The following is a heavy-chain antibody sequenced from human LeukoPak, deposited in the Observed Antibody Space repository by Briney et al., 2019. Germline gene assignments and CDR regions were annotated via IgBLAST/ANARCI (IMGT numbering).Heavy chain of an antibody. CDR3: ARDRYCTNGVCYTNWFDR. D-gene: IGHD2-8*01. Sequence: ASVKVSCKASGYTFTGYYMHWVRQTPGQGLEWMGWINPNSGGTNYAQKFQSRVTMTRDTSISTAYMELSRLRSDDTAVYYCARDRYCTNGVCYTNWFDRWGQGTLVTVSS. CDR2: INPNSGGT. J-gene: IGHJ5*02. CDR1: GYTFTGYY. V-gene: IGHV1-2*02.